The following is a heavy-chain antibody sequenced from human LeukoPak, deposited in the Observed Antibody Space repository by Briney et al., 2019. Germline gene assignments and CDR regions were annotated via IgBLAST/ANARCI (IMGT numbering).Heavy chain of an antibody. J-gene: IGHJ3*02. D-gene: IGHD6-13*01. CDR1: GGTFSSYA. CDR2: INPNSGGT. V-gene: IGHV1-2*02. CDR3: ARGAQQLGFHWAFDI. Sequence: ASVNVSCNASGGTFSSYAISWVRHAPGQGLEWMGWINPNSGGTNYAQKFQGRVTMTRDTSISTAYMELSRLRSDDTAVYYCARGAQQLGFHWAFDIWGQGTMVTVSS.